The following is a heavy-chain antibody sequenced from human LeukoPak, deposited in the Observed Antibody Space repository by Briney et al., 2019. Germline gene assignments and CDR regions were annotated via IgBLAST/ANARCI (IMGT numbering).Heavy chain of an antibody. J-gene: IGHJ3*02. CDR3: AKDLWSGYYLAFDI. V-gene: IGHV3-33*06. D-gene: IGHD3-3*01. CDR2: IWYDGSNK. CDR1: GFTFSSYG. Sequence: GGSLRLSCAASGFTFSSYGMHWVRQAPGKGLEWVAVIWYDGSNKYYADSVKGRFTTSRDNSKNTLYLQMNSLRAEDTAVYYCAKDLWSGYYLAFDIWGQGTMVTVSS.